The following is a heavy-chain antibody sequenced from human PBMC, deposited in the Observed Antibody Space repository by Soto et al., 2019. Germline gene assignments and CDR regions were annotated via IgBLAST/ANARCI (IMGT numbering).Heavy chain of an antibody. CDR3: AKDFSPDFWSGYSPIYYYYGMDV. CDR2: ISGSGGST. D-gene: IGHD3-3*01. J-gene: IGHJ6*02. V-gene: IGHV3-23*01. Sequence: GGSLRLSCAASGFTFSSYAMSWVRQAPGKGLEWVSAISGSGGSTYYADSVKGRFTISRDNSKNTLYLQMNSLRAEDTSVYYCAKDFSPDFWSGYSPIYYYYGMDVWGQGTTVTVSS. CDR1: GFTFSSYA.